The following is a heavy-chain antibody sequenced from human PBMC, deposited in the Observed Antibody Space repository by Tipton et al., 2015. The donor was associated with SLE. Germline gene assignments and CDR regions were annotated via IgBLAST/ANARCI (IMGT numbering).Heavy chain of an antibody. Sequence: TLSLTCTVSGGSISSGGYYWSWIRQHPGKGLEWIGYIYYSGSTNYNPSLKSRVTMSVDTSKNQFSLKLSSVTAADTAVYYCARDRPDCSGGSCYPRWFDPWGQGTLVTVSS. CDR3: ARDRPDCSGGSCYPRWFDP. V-gene: IGHV4-61*08. CDR1: GGSISSGGYY. D-gene: IGHD2-15*01. CDR2: IYYSGST. J-gene: IGHJ5*02.